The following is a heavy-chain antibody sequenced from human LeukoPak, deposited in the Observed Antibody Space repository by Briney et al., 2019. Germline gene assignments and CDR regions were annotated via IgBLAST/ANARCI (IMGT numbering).Heavy chain of an antibody. J-gene: IGHJ4*02. CDR1: GFTFSSYG. CDR2: IWYDGSNK. Sequence: GSLRLSCAASGFTFSSYGMHWVRPAPGKGLEWVAVIWYDGSNKYYADSVKGRFTISRDNSKNTLSLQMNSLRAEDTAVYYCARDRTRFDYWGQGTLVTVSS. CDR3: ARDRTRFDY. V-gene: IGHV3-33*01.